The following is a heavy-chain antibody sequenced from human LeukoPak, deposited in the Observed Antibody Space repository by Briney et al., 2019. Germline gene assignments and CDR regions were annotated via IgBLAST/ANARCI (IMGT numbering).Heavy chain of an antibody. J-gene: IGHJ4*02. V-gene: IGHV4-4*07. CDR1: GGSISSYY. Sequence: PSETLSLTCTVSGGSISSYYWSWIRQPAGKGLEWIGRIYTSGTTFYNPSLKSRVTMSVDTSKNQFSPKLNSVTAADTAVYYCARGSYSSTGRFYFDYWGQGTLVTVSS. D-gene: IGHD6-13*01. CDR3: ARGSYSSTGRFYFDY. CDR2: IYTSGTT.